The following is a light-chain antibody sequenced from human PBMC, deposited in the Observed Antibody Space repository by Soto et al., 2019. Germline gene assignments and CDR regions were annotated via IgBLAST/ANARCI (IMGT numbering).Light chain of an antibody. J-gene: IGKJ1*01. CDR2: GAS. CDR1: QGIHNY. V-gene: IGKV1-27*01. CDR3: QKYNSAPWT. Sequence: DIQMTQSPSSLSASVGDRVTISCRASQGIHNYLAWYQQKPGKVPKLLIYGASTLQSGVPSRFSGSGSGTGFTLTISGLQPEDVATDCCQKYNSAPWTFGQGTKVESK.